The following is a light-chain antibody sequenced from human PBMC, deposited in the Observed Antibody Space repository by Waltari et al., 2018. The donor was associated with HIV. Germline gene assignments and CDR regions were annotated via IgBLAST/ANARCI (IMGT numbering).Light chain of an antibody. Sequence: CTGGSSNIGADYDVHWYQQIPGTAPKLLISGNKNRPSGVPDRFSASKSGTSASLAITGLQAEDEADYFCQSYDRSLSASVVFGGGTKLTVL. V-gene: IGLV1-40*01. CDR3: QSYDRSLSASVV. J-gene: IGLJ2*01. CDR2: GNK. CDR1: SSNIGADYD.